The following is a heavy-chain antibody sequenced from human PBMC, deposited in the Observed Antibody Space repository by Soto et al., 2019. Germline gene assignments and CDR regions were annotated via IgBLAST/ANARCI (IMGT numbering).Heavy chain of an antibody. D-gene: IGHD5-12*01. CDR3: SSLPDGYTSGLDY. CDR1: GASINSGDYY. Sequence: QVQLQESGPGLVKPSQTLSLSCTVSGASINSGDYYWSWIRQPPGKVLEWIGYIYYTGNTVFNPGLKSRVSISVDTPKNQFTLRLNSVTAADTAVYYCSSLPDGYTSGLDYWGPGTLVTVSS. V-gene: IGHV4-30-4*01. CDR2: IYYTGNT. J-gene: IGHJ4*02.